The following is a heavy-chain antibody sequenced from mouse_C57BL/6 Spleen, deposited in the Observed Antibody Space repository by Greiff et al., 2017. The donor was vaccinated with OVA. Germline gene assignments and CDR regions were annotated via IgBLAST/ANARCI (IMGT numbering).Heavy chain of an antibody. CDR1: GFNIKDDY. V-gene: IGHV14-4*01. D-gene: IGHD2-1*01. Sequence: EVKLQESGAELVRPGASVKLSCTASGFNIKDDYMHWVKQRPEQGLEWIGWIDPENGDTEYASKFQGKATITADTSSNTAYLQLSSLTSEDTAVYYCTMGNYDFDYWGQGTTLTVSS. J-gene: IGHJ2*01. CDR3: TMGNYDFDY. CDR2: IDPENGDT.